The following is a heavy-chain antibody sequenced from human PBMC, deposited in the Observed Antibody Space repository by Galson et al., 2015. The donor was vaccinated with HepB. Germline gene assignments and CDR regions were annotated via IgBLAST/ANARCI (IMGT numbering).Heavy chain of an antibody. D-gene: IGHD3-10*01. V-gene: IGHV3-72*01. J-gene: IGHJ3*01. Sequence: SLRLSCAASGFPFSDHYMDWVRQAPGKGLEWVARTRNKGYTYTTDYAPSVKSRFTISRDDSENSIHLQMDSLKTEDTAVYYCARAAVTMVRGTRQVAFDLWGQGTMVTVSS. CDR1: GFPFSDHY. CDR3: ARAAVTMVRGTRQVAFDL. CDR2: TRNKGYTYTT.